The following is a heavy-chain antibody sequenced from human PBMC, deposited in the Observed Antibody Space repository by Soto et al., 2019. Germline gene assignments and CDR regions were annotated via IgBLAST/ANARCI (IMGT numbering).Heavy chain of an antibody. D-gene: IGHD6-13*01. CDR2: IYYSGST. J-gene: IGHJ6*02. Sequence: PSETLSLTGTVSGGSISSYYWSWIRQPPGKGLEWIGYIYYSGSTNYNPSLKSRVTISVDTSKNQFSLKLSSVTAADTAVYYCARLSDSEYSSSWSLPRVWYYGMDVWGQGTTVTVSS. CDR1: GGSISSYY. CDR3: ARLSDSEYSSSWSLPRVWYYGMDV. V-gene: IGHV4-59*01.